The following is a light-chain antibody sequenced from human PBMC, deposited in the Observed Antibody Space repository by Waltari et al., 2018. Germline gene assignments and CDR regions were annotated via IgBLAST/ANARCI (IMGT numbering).Light chain of an antibody. CDR2: DVS. J-gene: IGLJ1*01. CDR1: SSDVGGYNY. CDR3: SSYTSSGTSSNTRV. Sequence: QSALTQPASVSGSPGQSITISCSGTSSDVGGYNYVSWYQHHTGKAPKLVIYDVSSRPSGVSHRYSGSKAGNTASRTISGLQGEDEADYYCSSYTSSGTSSNTRVFGTGTTVTVL. V-gene: IGLV2-14*03.